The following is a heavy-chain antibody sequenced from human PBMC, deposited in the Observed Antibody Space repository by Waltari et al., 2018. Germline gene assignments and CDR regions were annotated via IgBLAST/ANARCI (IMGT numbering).Heavy chain of an antibody. CDR2: INPNSGGT. CDR1: GYTFTGYY. Sequence: QVQLVQSGAEVKKPGASVKVSCKASGYTFTGYYMHWARPAPGQGLEWMGWINPNSGGTNYAQKFQGRVTMTRDTSISTAYMELSRLRSDDTAVYYCARGENYYDSSGYFPFLYYWGQGTLVTVSS. D-gene: IGHD3-22*01. J-gene: IGHJ4*02. V-gene: IGHV1-2*02. CDR3: ARGENYYDSSGYFPFLYY.